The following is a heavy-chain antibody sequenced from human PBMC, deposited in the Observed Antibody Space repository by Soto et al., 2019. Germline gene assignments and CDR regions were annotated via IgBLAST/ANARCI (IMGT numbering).Heavy chain of an antibody. CDR1: GFTFTSYA. CDR2: ISGSAGRT. CDR3: AKVTSARVFYFGLDV. V-gene: IGHV3-23*01. J-gene: IGHJ6*02. Sequence: GGSLRLSCAASGFTFTSYAMSWVRQAPGKGLEWVSIISGSAGRTYYADSVKGRFSISRDNSKNTLYLHMNSLRAEVTAIYYCAKVTSARVFYFGLDVWGQGTTVTVSS. D-gene: IGHD2-2*01.